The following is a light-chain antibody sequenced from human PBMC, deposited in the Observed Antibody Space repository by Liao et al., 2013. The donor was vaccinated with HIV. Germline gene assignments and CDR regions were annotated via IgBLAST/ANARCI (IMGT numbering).Light chain of an antibody. CDR2: QDT. CDR3: QAWDSSPPVV. V-gene: IGLV3-1*01. J-gene: IGLJ2*01. Sequence: SYELTQPPSVSVSPGQTASITCSGYELGDKYACWYQQKPGQSPVLVIYQDTKRPSGIPERFSGSNSGNTATLTIAGTQAMDEADYYCQAWDSSPPVVFGGGTKLTVL. CDR1: ELGDKY.